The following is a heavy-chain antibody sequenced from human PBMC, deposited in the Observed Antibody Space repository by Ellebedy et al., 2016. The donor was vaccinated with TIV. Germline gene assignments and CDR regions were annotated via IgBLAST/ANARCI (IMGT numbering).Heavy chain of an antibody. J-gene: IGHJ4*02. Sequence: SVKVSXKASGGTFSSYAISWVRQAPGQGLEWMGGIIPIFGTANYAQKFQGRVTITADESTSTAYMELSSLRSEETAVYYCGVQTGLVLIYDYWGQGTLVTVSS. CDR2: IIPIFGTA. CDR1: GGTFSSYA. CDR3: GVQTGLVLIYDY. V-gene: IGHV1-69*13. D-gene: IGHD6-6*01.